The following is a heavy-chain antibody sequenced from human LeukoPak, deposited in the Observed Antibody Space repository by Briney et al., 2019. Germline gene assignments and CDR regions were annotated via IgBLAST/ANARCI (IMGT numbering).Heavy chain of an antibody. CDR3: ASRMSAPGLIDY. CDR1: GYSLTTYW. V-gene: IGHV5-51*01. Sequence: GESLKISCKGSGYSLTTYWIGWVRQMPGKGLEWMGIIYPGDSDTRYSPSFQGQVTISVDKSISTAFLQWSSLKASDTAMYYCASRMSAPGLIDYWGQGTLVTVSS. J-gene: IGHJ4*02. D-gene: IGHD6-13*01. CDR2: IYPGDSDT.